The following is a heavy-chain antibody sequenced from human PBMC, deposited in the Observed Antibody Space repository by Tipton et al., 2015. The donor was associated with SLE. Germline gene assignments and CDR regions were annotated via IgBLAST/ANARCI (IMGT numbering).Heavy chain of an antibody. J-gene: IGHJ5*02. CDR1: GGSISNYY. Sequence: TLSLTCTVSGGSISNYYWSWIRQPAGKGLEWIGRIYTSGSTNYNPSLKSRVTISVDTSKNRFSLKLSSLTAADTAVYYCAREDLVVVPAALRHNWFDAWGQGTLVTVSS. CDR3: AREDLVVVPAALRHNWFDA. D-gene: IGHD2-2*01. CDR2: IYTSGST. V-gene: IGHV4-4*07.